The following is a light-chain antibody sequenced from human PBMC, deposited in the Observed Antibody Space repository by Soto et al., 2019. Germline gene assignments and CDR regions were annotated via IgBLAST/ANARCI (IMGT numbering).Light chain of an antibody. CDR2: VTSDGSH. Sequence: QLVLTQLPSASASLGASVKLTCTLSSGHSRYAIAWHQQQPEKGPRYLMKVTSDGSHIKGDGIPDRLPGSSSGAERYLTISSLQSEDEADYSSQTCGTSLVIFGGGTKLTVL. CDR1: SGHSRYA. CDR3: QTCGTSLVI. J-gene: IGLJ2*01. V-gene: IGLV4-69*01.